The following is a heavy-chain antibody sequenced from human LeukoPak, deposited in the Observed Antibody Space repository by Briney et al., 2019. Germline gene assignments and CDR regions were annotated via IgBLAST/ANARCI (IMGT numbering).Heavy chain of an antibody. CDR3: AKDGAWLRFDD. D-gene: IGHD5-12*01. J-gene: IGHJ4*02. V-gene: IGHV3-53*01. CDR1: GFTVSSHY. CDR2: IYSGGST. Sequence: GGSLRLSCVASGFTVSSHYMSWVRQAPGKGLEWVSFIYSGGSTQYSDSVKGRFTISRDNSKNTLYLQMNSLRAEDTAVYYCAKDGAWLRFDDWGQGILVTVSS.